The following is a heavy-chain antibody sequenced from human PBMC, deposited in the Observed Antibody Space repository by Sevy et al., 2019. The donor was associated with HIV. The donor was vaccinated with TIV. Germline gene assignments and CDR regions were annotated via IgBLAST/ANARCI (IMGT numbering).Heavy chain of an antibody. CDR3: AREGGLVDYGMDV. D-gene: IGHD3-9*01. J-gene: IGHJ6*02. V-gene: IGHV4-59*01. Sequence: SETLSLTFNVSGCSMGSYYWTWIRQAPGKGPEWIGFLYDTGRTNYNPSLESPVTISIDTSKNQFSLNLSYVTAADTAVYYCAREGGLVDYGMDVWGQGITVTVS. CDR2: LYDTGRT. CDR1: GCSMGSYY.